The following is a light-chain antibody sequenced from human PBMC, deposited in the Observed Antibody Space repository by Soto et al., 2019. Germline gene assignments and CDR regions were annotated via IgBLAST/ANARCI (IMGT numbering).Light chain of an antibody. J-gene: IGLJ3*02. Sequence: QSVLTQPPSASGTPGQKVTISCSGSNSNIGRNYVSWYQHLPGTAPKLLIYSNNQRPSGVPDRFSGSKSGTSASLAISELRSEDEADYFCAAWDDILRGVFGGGTKLT. CDR1: NSNIGRNY. CDR3: AAWDDILRGV. CDR2: SNN. V-gene: IGLV1-47*02.